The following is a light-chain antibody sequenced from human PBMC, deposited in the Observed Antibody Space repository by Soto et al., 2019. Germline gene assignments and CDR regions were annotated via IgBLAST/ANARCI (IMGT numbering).Light chain of an antibody. J-gene: IGKJ2*01. CDR3: QQCNDWPLT. CDR2: GTS. V-gene: IGKV3-15*01. Sequence: EIVMTQSPATLSVSPGERATLSCMASQSISSNLAWYKQKPGQATRLLIYGTSTRATGIPARFSGRGSGTEVTLSISSLKSEDCAVYFCQQCNDWPLTFGQGTKLEIK. CDR1: QSISSN.